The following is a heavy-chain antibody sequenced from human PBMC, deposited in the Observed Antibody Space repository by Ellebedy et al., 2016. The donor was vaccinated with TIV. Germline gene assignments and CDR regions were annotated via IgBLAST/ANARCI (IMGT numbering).Heavy chain of an antibody. CDR1: GYSFTSYA. V-gene: IGHV1-3*01. D-gene: IGHD3-22*01. J-gene: IGHJ5*02. CDR3: ARPSGSGYGDNWFDP. CDR2: INAGNGNT. Sequence: AASVKVSCKASGYSFTSYAMHWVRQAPGQRLEWMGWINAGNGNTKYSQKFQGRVTITRDTSASTAYMELSSLRSEDTAVYYCARPSGSGYGDNWFDPWGQGTLVTVSS.